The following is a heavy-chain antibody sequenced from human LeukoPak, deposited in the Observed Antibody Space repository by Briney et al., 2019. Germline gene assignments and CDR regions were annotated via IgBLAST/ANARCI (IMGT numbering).Heavy chain of an antibody. J-gene: IGHJ4*02. V-gene: IGHV3-23*01. CDR1: GFTFSTHA. CDR2: LSPSGGIT. CDR3: AKGVNYFVLEY. Sequence: QPGGSLRLSCAASGFTFSTHAMSWVRQAPGKGLEWVSALSPSGGITYYDDSVKGRFTISRDNSKNTLYLQMNSLTAGDTAVYYCAKGVNYFVLEYWGQGTLVTISS. D-gene: IGHD3-10*02.